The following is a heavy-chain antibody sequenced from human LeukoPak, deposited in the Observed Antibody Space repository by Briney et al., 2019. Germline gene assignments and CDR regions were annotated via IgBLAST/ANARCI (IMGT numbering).Heavy chain of an antibody. J-gene: IGHJ6*03. D-gene: IGHD2-15*01. Sequence: GGSLRLSCAASGFTFSSYAMHWVRQAPGKGLERVAVISYDGSNKYYADSVKGRFTISRDNSKNTLYLQMNSLRAEDTAVYYCARGVGYCSGGSCYAASHYMDVWGKGTTVTVSS. CDR3: ARGVGYCSGGSCYAASHYMDV. CDR2: ISYDGSNK. V-gene: IGHV3-30*04. CDR1: GFTFSSYA.